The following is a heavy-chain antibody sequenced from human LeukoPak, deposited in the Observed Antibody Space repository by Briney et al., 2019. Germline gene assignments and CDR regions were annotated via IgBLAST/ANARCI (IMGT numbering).Heavy chain of an antibody. Sequence: GGSLRLSCAASGFTVSSNYMSWVRQAPGKGLEWVSVIYSGGSTYYADSVKGRFTISRDNSKNTLYLQMNSLRAEDTAVYYCARVRGDIAVAGFDYWGQGTLVTVSS. V-gene: IGHV3-53*01. CDR3: ARVRGDIAVAGFDY. CDR2: IYSGGST. J-gene: IGHJ4*02. D-gene: IGHD6-19*01. CDR1: GFTVSSNY.